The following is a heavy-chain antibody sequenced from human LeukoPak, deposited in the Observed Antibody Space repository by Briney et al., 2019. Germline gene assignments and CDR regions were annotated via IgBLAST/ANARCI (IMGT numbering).Heavy chain of an antibody. CDR1: GGSFSGYY. CDR3: ARDAAHTYYYDTSDYYSGVDY. V-gene: IGHV4-34*01. Sequence: SETLSLTCAVYGGSFSGYYWSWIRQPPGKGLEWIGEINHSGSTNYNPSLKSRVTISVDTSKNQFSLKLNSVTAADTAVYYCARDAAHTYYYDTSDYYSGVDYWGQGTLVTVSS. D-gene: IGHD3-22*01. J-gene: IGHJ4*02. CDR2: INHSGST.